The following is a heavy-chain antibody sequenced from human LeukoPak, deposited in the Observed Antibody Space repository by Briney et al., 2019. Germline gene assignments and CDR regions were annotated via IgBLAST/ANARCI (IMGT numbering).Heavy chain of an antibody. D-gene: IGHD6-13*01. J-gene: IGHJ3*02. CDR3: EKGGITNWYSSSWYNAFDI. CDR1: GFTFSSYA. V-gene: IGHV3-23*01. CDR2: ISGSGGST. Sequence: GVSLRLSCAASGFTFSSYAMSWVRQAPGKGLEWVSAISGSGGSTYYADSVKGRFTISRDNSKNTLYLQMNSLRAEDTAVYCCEKGGITNWYSSSWYNAFDIRREGTRVTVSA.